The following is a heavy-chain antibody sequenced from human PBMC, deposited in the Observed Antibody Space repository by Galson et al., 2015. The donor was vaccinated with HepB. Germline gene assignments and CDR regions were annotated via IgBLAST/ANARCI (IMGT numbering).Heavy chain of an antibody. V-gene: IGHV1-2*06. Sequence: SVKVSCKASGYAFTGYHMHWVRQAPGQGLEWMGRINPKSGGTNYAQKFQGRVTMTRDTSISTAYMELSRLRSDDTAVYYCARDGIVGATYLFHFDYWGQGALVTVSS. D-gene: IGHD1-26*01. CDR3: ARDGIVGATYLFHFDY. J-gene: IGHJ4*02. CDR1: GYAFTGYH. CDR2: INPKSGGT.